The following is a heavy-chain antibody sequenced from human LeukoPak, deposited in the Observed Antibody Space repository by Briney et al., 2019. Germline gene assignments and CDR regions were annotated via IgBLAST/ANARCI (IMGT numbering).Heavy chain of an antibody. CDR3: GRDHYDLLP. V-gene: IGHV1-46*01. CDR2: INPSGGST. CDR1: GYTFTSYY. Sequence: ASVKVSCTASGYTFTSYYMHWVRQAPGQGLEWMGIINPSGGSTSYAQKFQRRVTKNSGTSTNTVYIALSSLSSDDTAVNYCGRDHYDLLPWGEGTLVTVSS. D-gene: IGHD3-9*01. J-gene: IGHJ4*02.